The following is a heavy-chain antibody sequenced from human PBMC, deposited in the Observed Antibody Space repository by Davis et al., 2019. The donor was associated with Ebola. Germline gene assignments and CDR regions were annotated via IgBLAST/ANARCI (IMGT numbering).Heavy chain of an antibody. CDR1: GGTFSSYA. D-gene: IGHD4-17*01. CDR3: ARGGDYGDLYYFDY. CDR2: IIPIFGTA. V-gene: IGHV1-69*06. J-gene: IGHJ4*02. Sequence: AASVKVSCKASGGTFSSYAISWVRQAPGQGLEWMGGIIPIFGTANYAQKFQGRVTITADKSTGTAYMELSSLRSEDTAVYYCARGGDYGDLYYFDYWGQGTLVTVSS.